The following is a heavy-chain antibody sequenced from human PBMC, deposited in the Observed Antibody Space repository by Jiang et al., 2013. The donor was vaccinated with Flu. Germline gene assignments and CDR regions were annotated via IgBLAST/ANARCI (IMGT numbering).Heavy chain of an antibody. Sequence: SQTLSLTCAISGDSVSSNSAAWNWIRQSPSRGLEWLGRTYYRSRWHTDYAASVKSRITINPDTSKNQLSLRLNSVTPEDTAVYYCVRGLAAVDSWGQGTLVTVSS. CDR2: TYYRSRWHT. J-gene: IGHJ4*02. D-gene: IGHD6-13*01. CDR3: VRGLAAVDS. CDR1: GDSVSSNSAA. V-gene: IGHV6-1*01.